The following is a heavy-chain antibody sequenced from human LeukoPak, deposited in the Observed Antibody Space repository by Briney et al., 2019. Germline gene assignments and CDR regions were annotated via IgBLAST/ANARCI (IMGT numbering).Heavy chain of an antibody. CDR1: GYTFTGYY. CDR2: INPNSGGT. D-gene: IGHD1-26*01. J-gene: IGHJ5*02. V-gene: IGHV1-2*02. CDR3: AREDSGGSYCFFS. Sequence: ASVKVSCKAFGYTFTGYYMHWVRQAPGQGLEWMGWINPNSGGTNYAQKFQGRVTMTNDTSISTAYMELSRLRSDDTAVYYCAREDSGGSYCFFSWGQGTLVTVSS.